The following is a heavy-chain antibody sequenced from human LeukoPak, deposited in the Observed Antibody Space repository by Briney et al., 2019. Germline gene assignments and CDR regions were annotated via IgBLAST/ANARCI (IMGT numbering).Heavy chain of an antibody. J-gene: IGHJ4*02. CDR1: GGSISSSSYY. V-gene: IGHV4-39*01. D-gene: IGHD3-22*01. Sequence: PSETLSLTCTVSGGSISSSSYYWGWIRQPPGKGLEWIGSIYYSGSTYYNPSLKSRVTISVDTSKNQFPLKLSSVTAADTAVYYCARQHRGYYDSSGYYYDYWGQGTLVTVSS. CDR3: ARQHRGYYDSSGYYYDY. CDR2: IYYSGST.